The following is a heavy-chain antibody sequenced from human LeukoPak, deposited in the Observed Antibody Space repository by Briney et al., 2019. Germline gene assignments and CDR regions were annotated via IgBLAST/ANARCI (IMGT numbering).Heavy chain of an antibody. D-gene: IGHD1-1*01. CDR2: ISSSSSYI. CDR1: GFTFSSYS. CDR3: AKIGYSSYFDY. J-gene: IGHJ4*02. V-gene: IGHV3-21*04. Sequence: GGSLRLSCAASGFTFSSYSMNWVRQAPGKGLEWVSSISSSSSYIYYADSVKGRFTISRDNAKNSLYLQMNGLRAEDTAVYYCAKIGYSSYFDYWGQGTLVTVSS.